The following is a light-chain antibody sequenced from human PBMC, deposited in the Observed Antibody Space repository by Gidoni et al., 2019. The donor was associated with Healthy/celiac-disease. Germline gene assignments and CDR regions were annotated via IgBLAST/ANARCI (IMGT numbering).Light chain of an antibody. Sequence: EIVLTQSPATLSLSPGERATLSCWASQSLSNYLAWYQQKPGQAPRLLIYDASNRATGIPARFSGSGSGTDFTLTISSLEPEDFAFYYCQQRYNWPITFXXXTRLEIK. CDR1: QSLSNY. CDR2: DAS. V-gene: IGKV3-11*01. CDR3: QQRYNWPIT. J-gene: IGKJ5*01.